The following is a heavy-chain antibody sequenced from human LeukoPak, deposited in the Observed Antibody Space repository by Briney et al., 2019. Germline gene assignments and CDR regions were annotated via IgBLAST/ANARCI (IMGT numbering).Heavy chain of an antibody. D-gene: IGHD2-2*01. CDR1: GYTFTSYY. J-gene: IGHJ6*02. CDR3: ARGVCLGTSCEYYYYGMDV. CDR2: INPSGGST. Sequence: GASVKVSCKASGYTFTSYYMHWVRQAPGQGLEWMGIINPSGGSTTYAQKFQGRVTMTRDTSTSTVYMELSSLRSEDTAVYYCARGVCLGTSCEYYYYGMDVWGQGTTVTVSS. V-gene: IGHV1-46*01.